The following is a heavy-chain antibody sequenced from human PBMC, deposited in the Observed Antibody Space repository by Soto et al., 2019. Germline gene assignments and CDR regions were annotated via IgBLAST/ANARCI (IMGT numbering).Heavy chain of an antibody. V-gene: IGHV3-33*01. Sequence: QVPLVESGGGVVQPGRSLRLSCEASGFTFSSYGMHWVRQAPGKGLEWLAVIWYDGSNKYYADSVKGRFTISRDNSKNTLYLQMTSLRAEDTAVYYCARDPGYCSSTSCYTGLDYWGQGTLVTVSS. CDR3: ARDPGYCSSTSCYTGLDY. D-gene: IGHD2-2*02. CDR1: GFTFSSYG. J-gene: IGHJ4*02. CDR2: IWYDGSNK.